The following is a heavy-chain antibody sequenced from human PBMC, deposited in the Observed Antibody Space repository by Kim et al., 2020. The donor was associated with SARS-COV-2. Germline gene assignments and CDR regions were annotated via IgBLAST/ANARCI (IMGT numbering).Heavy chain of an antibody. CDR2: ISAYNGNT. Sequence: ASVKVSCKASGYTFTSYGISWVRQAPGQGLEWMGWISAYNGNTNYAQKLQGRVTMTTDTSTSTAYMELRSLRSDDTAVYYCARDGEGSGYYDILTGQGYSDWFDPWGQGTLVTVSS. CDR1: GYTFTSYG. CDR3: ARDGEGSGYYDILTGQGYSDWFDP. D-gene: IGHD3-9*01. J-gene: IGHJ5*02. V-gene: IGHV1-18*01.